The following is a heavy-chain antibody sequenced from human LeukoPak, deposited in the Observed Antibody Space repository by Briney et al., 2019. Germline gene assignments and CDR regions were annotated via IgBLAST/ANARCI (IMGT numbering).Heavy chain of an antibody. CDR1: GGTFSSYA. V-gene: IGHV1-69*01. J-gene: IGHJ4*02. Sequence: GASVKVSCKASGGTFSSYAISWVRQAPGQGLEWMGGIIPIFGTANYAQKFQGRVTITADESTSTAYMELSSLRSEDTAVYYCAKGGVLSVLRFLEWLFDYWGQGTLVTVSS. D-gene: IGHD3-3*01. CDR3: AKGGVLSVLRFLEWLFDY. CDR2: IIPIFGTA.